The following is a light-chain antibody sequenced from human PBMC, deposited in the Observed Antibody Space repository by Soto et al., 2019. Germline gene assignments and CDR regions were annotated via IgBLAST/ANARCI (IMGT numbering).Light chain of an antibody. CDR2: GAS. V-gene: IGKV3-20*01. CDR3: QQYGTSQT. CDR1: QSLSSRN. Sequence: ELVLTQSPCTLSFSPVERATLSFRASQSLSSRNLAWYQQKPGQAPRLLIYGASSRATGIPDRFSGGGSGTDFTLTISRLEPEDFAVYYCQQYGTSQTFGQGTKVDIK. J-gene: IGKJ1*01.